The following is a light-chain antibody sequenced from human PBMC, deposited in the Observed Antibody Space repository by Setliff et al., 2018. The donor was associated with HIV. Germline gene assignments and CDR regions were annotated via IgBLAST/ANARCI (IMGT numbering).Light chain of an antibody. V-gene: IGLV2-14*01. CDR1: SSDVGGYSY. CDR3: SSYAISNTLP. CDR2: EVR. Sequence: QSVLTQPASVSGSPGQSITISCTGTSSDVGGYSYVSWYQQHPGKAPKLIIYEVRNRPSGVSNRFSGSKSGNTASLTTSGLQAEDEADYYCSSYAISNTLPFGTGTKVTVL. J-gene: IGLJ1*01.